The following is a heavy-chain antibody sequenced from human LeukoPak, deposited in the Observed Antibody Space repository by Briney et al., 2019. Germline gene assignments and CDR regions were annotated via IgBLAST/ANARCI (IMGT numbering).Heavy chain of an antibody. V-gene: IGHV4-59*08. J-gene: IGHJ4*02. Sequence: PSETLSLTCTVSGGSINNYYWSWIRQPPGQGLECIGQIYYSGSTNYNPSLKSRVTISVDTSMNQFSLNLRSVTAADTAIYYCARRQYYDSSGYWYYFDYWGRGILVTVSS. CDR3: ARRQYYDSSGYWYYFDY. CDR2: IYYSGST. D-gene: IGHD3-22*01. CDR1: GGSINNYY.